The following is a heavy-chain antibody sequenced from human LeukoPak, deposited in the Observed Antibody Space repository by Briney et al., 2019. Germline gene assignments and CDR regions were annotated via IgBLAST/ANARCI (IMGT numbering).Heavy chain of an antibody. CDR2: IRYDGSNK. V-gene: IGHV3-30*02. CDR3: AKDRCSSTTCYGEY. Sequence: QPGGSLRLSCAASGFIFSNYGIHWVRQAPGKGLEWVAFIRYDGSNKYYADSVKGRFTISRDNSKNMVYVQVNSLSAEDTALYYCAKDRCSSTTCYGEYWGQGTLVTVSS. D-gene: IGHD2-2*01. CDR1: GFIFSNYG. J-gene: IGHJ4*01.